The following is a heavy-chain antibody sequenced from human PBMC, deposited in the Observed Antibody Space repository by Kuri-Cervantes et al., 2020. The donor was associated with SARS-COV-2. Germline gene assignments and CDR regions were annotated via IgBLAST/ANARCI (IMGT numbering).Heavy chain of an antibody. V-gene: IGHV4-34*01. Sequence: SQTLSLTCAVYGGSLSDYYWSWIRQPPGKGLEWIGEINPTGGTNYNPSLNSRLTISPDTSRSQFSLKLSSVTAADTAVYYCARVFTASFDFWGQGTLVTVSS. CDR2: INPTGGT. J-gene: IGHJ4*02. CDR1: GGSLSDYY. CDR3: ARVFTASFDF.